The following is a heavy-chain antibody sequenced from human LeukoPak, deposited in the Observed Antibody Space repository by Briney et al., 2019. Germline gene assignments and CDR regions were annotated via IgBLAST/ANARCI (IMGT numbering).Heavy chain of an antibody. Sequence: ASVTVSCQASGYTFTVYYMHWVRQAHGQGLEWVGWIYRNSGGTNYAQKFQGRVTMTRDTSISTAYMELSRLRSDDTAVYYCARVSSSWYAYWGQGTLVTVAS. V-gene: IGHV1-2*02. CDR1: GYTFTVYY. D-gene: IGHD6-13*01. CDR2: IYRNSGGT. J-gene: IGHJ4*02. CDR3: ARVSSSWYAY.